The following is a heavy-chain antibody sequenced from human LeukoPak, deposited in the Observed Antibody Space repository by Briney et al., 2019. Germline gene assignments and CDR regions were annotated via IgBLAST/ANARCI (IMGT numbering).Heavy chain of an antibody. J-gene: IGHJ6*03. Sequence: SVKVSCKASGGTFSSYAISWVRQAPGQGLEWMGGIIPIFGTANYAQKFQGRVTITADESTSTAYMELSSLRSEDPAVYYCARDLSSTVYYYYYMDVWGKGTTVTVSS. D-gene: IGHD4-11*01. V-gene: IGHV1-69*01. CDR2: IIPIFGTA. CDR3: ARDLSSTVYYYYYMDV. CDR1: GGTFSSYA.